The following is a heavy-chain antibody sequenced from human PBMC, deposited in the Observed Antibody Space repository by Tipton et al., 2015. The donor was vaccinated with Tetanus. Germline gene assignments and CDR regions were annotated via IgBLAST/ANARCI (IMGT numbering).Heavy chain of an antibody. CDR1: GGNFRNYA. J-gene: IGHJ5*02. Sequence: QLVQSGAEVKKPGSLVKVSCKASGGNFRNYAINWVRQAPGQRLEWMGGIFPVFGSANYSQRFQGRVTITADESTTPAYMELSSLSSEDPAVYYCARSGDDFWSAYYRANWFDPWGQGTLVTVSS. CDR3: ARSGDDFWSAYYRANWFDP. CDR2: IFPVFGSA. D-gene: IGHD3-3*01. V-gene: IGHV1-69*19.